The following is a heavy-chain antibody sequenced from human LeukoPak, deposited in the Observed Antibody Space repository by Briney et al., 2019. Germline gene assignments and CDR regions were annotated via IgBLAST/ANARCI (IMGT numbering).Heavy chain of an antibody. CDR2: IIPIFATA. CDR3: ARGPITTRSHFDY. V-gene: IGHV1-69*13. D-gene: IGHD3-22*01. CDR1: GGTFSSYA. J-gene: IGHJ4*02. Sequence: ASVKVSCKASGGTFSSYAISWVRQAPGQGLEWMGGIIPIFATANYAQKFQGRVTITADESTSTVYMELSSLRSEDTAVYYRARGPITTRSHFDYWGQGTLVTVSS.